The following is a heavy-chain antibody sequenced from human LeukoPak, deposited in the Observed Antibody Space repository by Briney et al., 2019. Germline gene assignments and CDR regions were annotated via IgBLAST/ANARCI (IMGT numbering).Heavy chain of an antibody. CDR2: IYYSGST. Sequence: SETLSLTCTVSGGSISSSSYYWGWIRQPPGKGLEWIGSIYYSGSTYYNPSLKSRVTISVDTSKNQFSLKLSSVTAADTAVYYCARGELDAFDIWGQGTMVTVSS. V-gene: IGHV4-39*01. J-gene: IGHJ3*02. CDR3: ARGELDAFDI. CDR1: GGSISSSSYY. D-gene: IGHD1-26*01.